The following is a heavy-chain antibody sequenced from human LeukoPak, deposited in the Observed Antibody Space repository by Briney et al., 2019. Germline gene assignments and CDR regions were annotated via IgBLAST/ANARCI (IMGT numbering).Heavy chain of an antibody. Sequence: PSGTLSLTCTVSGGSISSGSYYWSWIRQPAGKGLEWIGRIYTSGSTNYNPSLKSRVTISVDTSKNQFSLKLSSVTAADTAVYYCAREAYGSGSYYFGHWDYYMDVWGKGTTVTISS. V-gene: IGHV4-61*02. CDR3: AREAYGSGSYYFGHWDYYMDV. CDR2: IYTSGST. J-gene: IGHJ6*03. CDR1: GGSISSGSYY. D-gene: IGHD3-10*01.